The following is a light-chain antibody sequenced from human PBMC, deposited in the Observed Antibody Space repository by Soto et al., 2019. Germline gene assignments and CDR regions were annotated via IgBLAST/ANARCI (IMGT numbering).Light chain of an antibody. CDR3: QSYDSSLSDVV. CDR1: STNIGAGYD. V-gene: IGLV1-40*01. Sequence: QSVLTQPPSVSGAPGQRVTISCTGSSTNIGAGYDVHWYQQLPGTAPKLLIYGNSNRPSGVPDRFSGSKSGTSASLAITGLQAEDEADYSCQSYDSSLSDVVLGGGTKLTVL. J-gene: IGLJ2*01. CDR2: GNS.